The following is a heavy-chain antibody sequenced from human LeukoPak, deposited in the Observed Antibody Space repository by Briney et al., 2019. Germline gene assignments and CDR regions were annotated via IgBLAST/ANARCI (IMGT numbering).Heavy chain of an antibody. CDR2: INPNSGGT. D-gene: IGHD3-22*01. J-gene: IGHJ3*02. V-gene: IGHV1-2*02. Sequence: ASVKVSCKASGYTFTGYYMHWVRQAPGQGLEWMGWINPNSGGTNYAQKFQGRVTMTRDTSISTAYMELSRLRSDDTAVYYCARKRITMIVTARGASDIWGQGTMVTVSS. CDR3: ARKRITMIVTARGASDI. CDR1: GYTFTGYY.